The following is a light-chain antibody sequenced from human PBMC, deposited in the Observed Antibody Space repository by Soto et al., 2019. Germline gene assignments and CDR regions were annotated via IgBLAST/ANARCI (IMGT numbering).Light chain of an antibody. V-gene: IGKV1-39*01. Sequence: DIQMTQSPSSLSASVGDRVTITCRASQSISRHLNWYQQKPGKAPKLLIYGASSLQSGVPSRVSGSGSGTDFTLSISSLQPEDFATYYCQQSYSAPPTFGGGTKVDIK. J-gene: IGKJ4*01. CDR1: QSISRH. CDR2: GAS. CDR3: QQSYSAPPT.